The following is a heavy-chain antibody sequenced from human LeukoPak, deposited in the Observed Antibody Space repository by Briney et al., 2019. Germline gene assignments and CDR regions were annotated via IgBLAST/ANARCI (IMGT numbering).Heavy chain of an antibody. D-gene: IGHD2-15*01. CDR2: ISSSGSAI. J-gene: IGHJ4*02. CDR3: VRVKGSYFDY. Sequence: GGSLRLSCAASGFPLSSYSINWVRQAPGKGLEWVSHISSSGSAIYYVDSVKGRFTVSRDNAKNSLFLQMNSPRAEDTAVYYCVRVKGSYFDYWGQGALVTVSS. CDR1: GFPLSSYS. V-gene: IGHV3-48*01.